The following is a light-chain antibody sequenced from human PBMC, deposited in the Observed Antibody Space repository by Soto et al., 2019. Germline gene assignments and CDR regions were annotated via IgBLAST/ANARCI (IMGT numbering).Light chain of an antibody. V-gene: IGKV3-11*01. Sequence: EIVLTQSPATLSFSPGERATLSCRASQSVDKYLVWYQQKPGQAPRLLIYDASSRATDIPATFSGSGSGTDFSLTITSLEPEDFAVYYGQQRTNWPLTFGGGTKLEIK. J-gene: IGKJ4*01. CDR1: QSVDKY. CDR2: DAS. CDR3: QQRTNWPLT.